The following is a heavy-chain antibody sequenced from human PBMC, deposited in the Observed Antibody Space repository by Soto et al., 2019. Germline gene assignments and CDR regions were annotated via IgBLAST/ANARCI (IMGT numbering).Heavy chain of an antibody. V-gene: IGHV1-18*01. CDR2: ISTYDGDT. CDR1: GYTFDNYG. J-gene: IGHJ4*02. D-gene: IGHD2-8*01. Sequence: QVQLVQSGAEVKKPGASVKVSCKASGYTFDNYGISWVQQAPGQGLEWMGWISTYDGDTKYSQKFQGRVTMTTDTSTSTVYMELRSLRSDDTAVYYCARFGLVLLVPMGDRDYLGQGTLVTVSS. CDR3: ARFGLVLLVPMGDRDY.